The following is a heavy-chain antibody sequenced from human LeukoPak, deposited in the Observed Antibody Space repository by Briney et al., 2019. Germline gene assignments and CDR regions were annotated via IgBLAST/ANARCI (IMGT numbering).Heavy chain of an antibody. CDR1: GGSITSSSYY. V-gene: IGHV4-39*07. CDR3: ARDGAHYYYYMDV. J-gene: IGHJ6*03. Sequence: PSETLSLTCTVSGGSITSSSYYWGWIRQPPGKGLEWIGSIYYSGRNYYNPSLKGRVTISVDTSKNQFSLNLTSVTAADTAVYYCARDGAHYYYYMDVWGKGTTVTVSS. CDR2: IYYSGRN.